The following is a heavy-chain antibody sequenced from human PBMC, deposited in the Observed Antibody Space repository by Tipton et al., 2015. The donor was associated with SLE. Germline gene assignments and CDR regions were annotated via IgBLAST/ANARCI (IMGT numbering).Heavy chain of an antibody. CDR1: GYTFTGYY. Sequence: QVQLVQSGAEVKKPGASVKVSCKASGYTFTGYYLDWVRQAPGQGLEWMGRVNPSSGDTNYAQNFQGRVTMTRDTSISTAYMELSGLRSDDTAVYYCASDSSSDEGYDYWGQGTLVTVSS. D-gene: IGHD6-6*01. CDR3: ASDSSSDEGYDY. V-gene: IGHV1-2*06. J-gene: IGHJ4*02. CDR2: VNPSSGDT.